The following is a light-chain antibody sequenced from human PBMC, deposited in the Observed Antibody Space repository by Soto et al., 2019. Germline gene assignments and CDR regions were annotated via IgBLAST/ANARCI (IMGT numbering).Light chain of an antibody. V-gene: IGLV2-14*03. CDR1: SSEVGTYKY. CDR2: DVS. Sequence: QSVLTQPASVSASPGQSITISCTGTSSEVGTYKYVSWYQQHPGKAPKLMIYDVSNRPSGVSNRFSGSKSGNTASLIISGLQTEDEADYYCSSYTTSSTLVFGGGTKLTVL. CDR3: SSYTTSSTLV. J-gene: IGLJ2*01.